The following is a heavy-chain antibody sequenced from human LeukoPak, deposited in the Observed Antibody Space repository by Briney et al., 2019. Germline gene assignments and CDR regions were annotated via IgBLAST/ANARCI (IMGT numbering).Heavy chain of an antibody. V-gene: IGHV3-23*01. CDR1: GFTFSSYA. CDR3: AKTPTNYGSGSYYYDY. Sequence: GGSLRLSCAASGFTFSSYAMSWVRQAPGKGLEWVSAISGSGGSTYYADSVKGRFTISRDNSKNTLYLQMNSLRAEDTAVYYCAKTPTNYGSGSYYYDYWGQGTLVTVSS. J-gene: IGHJ4*02. D-gene: IGHD3-10*01. CDR2: ISGSGGST.